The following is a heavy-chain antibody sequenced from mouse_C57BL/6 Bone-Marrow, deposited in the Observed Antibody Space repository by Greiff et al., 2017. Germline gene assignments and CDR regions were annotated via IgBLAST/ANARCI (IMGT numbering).Heavy chain of an antibody. CDR1: GFSLSTFGMG. J-gene: IGHJ4*01. Sequence: QVTLKVSGPGILQPSPTLSLSCSFSGFSLSTFGMGVGWIRQPSGKGLGWLAHIWWDDDKYYNPALKSRHTIAKDTSKNQVFLKIAYVDTADTATDYCARIYYGNYFAMDYWGQGTSVTVSS. D-gene: IGHD2-1*01. CDR2: IWWDDDK. V-gene: IGHV8-8*01. CDR3: ARIYYGNYFAMDY.